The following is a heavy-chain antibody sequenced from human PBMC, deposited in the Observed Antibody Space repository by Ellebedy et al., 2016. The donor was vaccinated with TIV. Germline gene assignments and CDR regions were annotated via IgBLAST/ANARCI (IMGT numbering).Heavy chain of an antibody. CDR2: INHSGST. Sequence: SETLSLXXAVYGGSFSGYYWSWIRQPPGKGLEWIGEINHSGSTNYNPSLKSRVTISVNTSKNQFSLKLSSVTAADTAVYYCARSTSISSPYFFDYWGQGTLVTVSS. CDR3: ARSTSISSPYFFDY. J-gene: IGHJ4*02. CDR1: GGSFSGYY. V-gene: IGHV4-34*01. D-gene: IGHD2/OR15-2a*01.